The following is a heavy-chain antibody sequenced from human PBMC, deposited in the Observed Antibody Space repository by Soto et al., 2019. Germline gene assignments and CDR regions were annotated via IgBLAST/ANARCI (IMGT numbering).Heavy chain of an antibody. Sequence: QVQLVQSGAEVKKPGSSVKVSCKASGGTFSSYAISWVRQAPGQGLEWMGGIIPIFGTANYAQKFQGRVTITADEYTSTAYMELSSLRSEDTAVYYCARDHCSGGSCYFGTYYWGQGTLVTVSS. CDR1: GGTFSSYA. D-gene: IGHD2-15*01. CDR2: IIPIFGTA. CDR3: ARDHCSGGSCYFGTYY. V-gene: IGHV1-69*01. J-gene: IGHJ4*02.